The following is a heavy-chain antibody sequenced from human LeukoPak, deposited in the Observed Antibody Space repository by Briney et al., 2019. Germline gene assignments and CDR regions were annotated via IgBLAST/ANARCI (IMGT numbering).Heavy chain of an antibody. V-gene: IGHV4-30-4*01. CDR1: GGSISSGDYY. J-gene: IGHJ4*02. CDR2: IYYSGST. Sequence: SQTLSLTCTVSGGSISSGDYYWSWIRQPPGKGLEWIGYIYYSGSTNYNPSLKSRVTISVDTSKNQFSLNLSSVTAADTAVYYCASQTMTTADYWGQGTLVTVSS. CDR3: ASQTMTTADY. D-gene: IGHD4-17*01.